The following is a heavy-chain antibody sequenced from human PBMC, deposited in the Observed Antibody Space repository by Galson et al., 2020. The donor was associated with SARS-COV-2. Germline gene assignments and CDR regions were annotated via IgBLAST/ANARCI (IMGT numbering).Heavy chain of an antibody. CDR3: ARDQYYYDSSGYYFPPPSHYYYYGMDV. V-gene: IGHV3-33*01. Sequence: QLGESLKISCAASGFTFSSYGMHWVRQAPGKGLEWVAVIWYDGSNKYYADSVKGRFTISRDNSKNTLYLQMNSLRAEDTAVYYCARDQYYYDSSGYYFPPPSHYYYYGMDVWGQGTTVTVSS. J-gene: IGHJ6*02. D-gene: IGHD3-22*01. CDR1: GFTFSSYG. CDR2: IWYDGSNK.